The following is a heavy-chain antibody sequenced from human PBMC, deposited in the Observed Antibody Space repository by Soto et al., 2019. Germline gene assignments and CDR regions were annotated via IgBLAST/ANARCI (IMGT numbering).Heavy chain of an antibody. Sequence: GGSLRLSCAASGFTFSSYAMIWVRQAPGKGLEWVSAISGSGGSTYYADSLKGRFTISRDNSKNTLYLQMNRLRAEDRAVYYCAKDALAARPYWGQGTLVTVSS. CDR1: GFTFSSYA. J-gene: IGHJ4*02. CDR2: ISGSGGST. D-gene: IGHD6-6*01. CDR3: AKDALAARPY. V-gene: IGHV3-23*01.